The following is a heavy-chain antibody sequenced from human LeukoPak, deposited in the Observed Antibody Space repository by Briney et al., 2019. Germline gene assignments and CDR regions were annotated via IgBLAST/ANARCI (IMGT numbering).Heavy chain of an antibody. Sequence: ASVKVSCKASGYSFTPHALNWLRQAPGQGPEWMGWLNTNTGNPTYAQGFTGRFVFSLDTSVSTAYLQISSLKAEDTAVYYCARDGYSSGWYGSSWFDPWGQGTLVTVSS. J-gene: IGHJ5*02. CDR1: GYSFTPHA. CDR3: ARDGYSSGWYGSSWFDP. CDR2: LNTNTGNP. D-gene: IGHD6-19*01. V-gene: IGHV7-4-1*02.